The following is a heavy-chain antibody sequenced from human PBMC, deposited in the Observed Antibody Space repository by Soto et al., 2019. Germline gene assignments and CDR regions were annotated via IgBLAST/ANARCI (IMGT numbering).Heavy chain of an antibody. D-gene: IGHD3-3*01. CDR1: GGSFSGYY. CDR2: INHSGST. Sequence: SETLSLTCAVYGGSFSGYYWSWIRQPPGKGLEWIGEINHSGSTNYNPSLKSRVTISVDTSKNQFSLKLSSVTAADTAVYYCARHMGRGYDFWSGYRYYYYYGMDVWGQGTTVTVSS. CDR3: ARHMGRGYDFWSGYRYYYYYGMDV. J-gene: IGHJ6*02. V-gene: IGHV4-34*01.